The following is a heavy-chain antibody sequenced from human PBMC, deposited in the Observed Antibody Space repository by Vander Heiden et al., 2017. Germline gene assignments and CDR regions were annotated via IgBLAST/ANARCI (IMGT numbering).Heavy chain of an antibody. J-gene: IGHJ4*02. D-gene: IGHD6-25*01. CDR2: ISGSSTSK. V-gene: IGHV3-21*02. CDR3: VTCGRAYDERLDY. Sequence: EVQLAESGGGLVEPGGSLRLSCAASGFTFSHYFMLWVRQAPGKGLEWVSAISGSSTSKYRSDAVKGRFTISRDNAKNSVVLHTDGRTDEDTALYDGVTCGRAYDERLDYWGQGGPVPVSS. CDR1: GFTFSHYF.